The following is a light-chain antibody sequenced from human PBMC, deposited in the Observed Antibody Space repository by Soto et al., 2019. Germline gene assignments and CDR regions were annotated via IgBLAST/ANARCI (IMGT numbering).Light chain of an antibody. V-gene: IGKV1-5*01. CDR1: QSISSW. Sequence: DIQMTQSPSTLSEYVEDRVTITCRTSQSISSWLAWYQQKPGKATKLLIYDASSLESGVPSRFSGSGSGTEFTLTISSLQPDDFATYYCQQYNSYSPTFGQGTKVDI. CDR2: DAS. J-gene: IGKJ1*01. CDR3: QQYNSYSPT.